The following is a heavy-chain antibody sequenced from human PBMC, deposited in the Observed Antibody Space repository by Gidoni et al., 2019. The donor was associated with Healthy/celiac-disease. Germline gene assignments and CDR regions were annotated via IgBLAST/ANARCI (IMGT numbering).Heavy chain of an antibody. V-gene: IGHV1-8*01. CDR1: GYTFTSYD. CDR3: ARARAGYSNYHDAFDI. Sequence: QVQLVQSGAEGKKPGASVKVSCKASGYTFTSYDINWVRQATGQGLEWMGWMNPNSGNTGYAQKFQGRVTMTRNTSISTAYMELSSLRSEDTAVYYCARARAGYSNYHDAFDIWGQGTMVTVSS. D-gene: IGHD4-4*01. J-gene: IGHJ3*02. CDR2: MNPNSGNT.